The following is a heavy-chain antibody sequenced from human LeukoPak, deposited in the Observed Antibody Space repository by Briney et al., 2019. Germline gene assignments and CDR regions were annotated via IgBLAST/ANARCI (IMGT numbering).Heavy chain of an antibody. V-gene: IGHV1-8*03. D-gene: IGHD6-19*01. J-gene: IGHJ6*03. CDR3: AGRAVDNSYYYYMDI. CDR2: MNPKSGNT. Sequence: ASVKVSCKASGYTFTSYDINWVRQVTGQGLEWMGWMNPKSGNTGYAQKFQGRVTITRNTSISTAYMEVSSHRYEDTAVYYCAGRAVDNSYYYYMDIWGKGTTVTVSS. CDR1: GYTFTSYD.